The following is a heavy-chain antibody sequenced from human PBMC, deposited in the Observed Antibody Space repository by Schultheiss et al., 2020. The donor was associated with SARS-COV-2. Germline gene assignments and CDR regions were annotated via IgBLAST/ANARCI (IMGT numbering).Heavy chain of an antibody. CDR1: GGSISRSGYY. V-gene: IGHV3-23*01. CDR2: ISGSGGST. J-gene: IGHJ6*02. D-gene: IGHD1-1*01. CDR3: AKDPRLERQHYYYGMDV. Sequence: ETLSLTCTVSGGSISRSGYYWGWIRQSPGKGLEWVSAISGSGGSTYYADSVKGRFTISRDNSENTVYLQMNSLRTEDTAVYYCAKDPRLERQHYYYGMDVWGQGTTVTVSS.